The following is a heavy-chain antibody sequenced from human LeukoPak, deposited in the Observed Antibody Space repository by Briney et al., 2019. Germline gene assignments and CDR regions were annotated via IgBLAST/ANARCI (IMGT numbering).Heavy chain of an antibody. Sequence: GGSLRLSCAASGFTLSSYAMSWVRQAPGKGLEWVSGIRDNGDDTYYADSVKGRFTISRDNSKNTLYLQMNSLRAEDTALYYCAKARGYSSSSSFDHWGQGTLVTVSS. J-gene: IGHJ4*02. CDR2: IRDNGDDT. CDR3: AKARGYSSSSSFDH. V-gene: IGHV3-23*01. D-gene: IGHD6-13*01. CDR1: GFTLSSYA.